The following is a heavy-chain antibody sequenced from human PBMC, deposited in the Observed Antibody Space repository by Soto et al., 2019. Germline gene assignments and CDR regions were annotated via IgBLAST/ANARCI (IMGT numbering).Heavy chain of an antibody. CDR3: ARDFSSRYCSSTSCYIDIYGMDV. Sequence: PSETLSLTCTVSGGSISSYYWSWIRQPPGKGLEWIGYIYYSGSTNHNPSLKSRVTISVDTSKNQFSLKLSSVTAADTAVYYCARDFSSRYCSSTSCYIDIYGMDVWGQGTTVTVSS. J-gene: IGHJ6*02. CDR1: GGSISSYY. CDR2: IYYSGST. D-gene: IGHD2-2*02. V-gene: IGHV4-59*01.